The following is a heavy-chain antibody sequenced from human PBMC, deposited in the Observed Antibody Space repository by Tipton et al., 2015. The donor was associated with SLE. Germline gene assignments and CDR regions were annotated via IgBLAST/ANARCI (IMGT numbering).Heavy chain of an antibody. Sequence: GSLRLSCAASGFTFSDYWMTWVRQAPGKGLKWVANINQDGSEKYLVDSVKGRFTISRDNSKNTLYVQMNSLRAEDTAVYYCARDLVGPTGYGMDVWGQGTTVTVSS. CDR1: GFTFSDYW. V-gene: IGHV3-7*01. CDR3: ARDLVGPTGYGMDV. J-gene: IGHJ6*02. CDR2: INQDGSEK. D-gene: IGHD1-26*01.